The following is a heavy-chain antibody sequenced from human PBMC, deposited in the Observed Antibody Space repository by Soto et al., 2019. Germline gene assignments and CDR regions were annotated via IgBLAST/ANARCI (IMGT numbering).Heavy chain of an antibody. CDR2: IWYDGSNK. D-gene: IGHD6-19*01. CDR3: ARDRYSSGWYDLDY. CDR1: GFTFSSYG. V-gene: IGHV3-33*01. J-gene: IGHJ4*02. Sequence: QVQLVESGGGVVQPGRSLRLSCAASGFTFSSYGMHWVRQAPGKGLEWVAVIWYDGSNKYYADSVKGRFTISRDNSENTLYLQLNSLRAEDTAVHYCARDRYSSGWYDLDYWGQGTLVNVSS.